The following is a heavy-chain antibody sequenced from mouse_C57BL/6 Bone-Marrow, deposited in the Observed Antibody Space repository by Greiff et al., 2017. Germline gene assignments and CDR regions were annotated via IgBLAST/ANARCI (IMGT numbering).Heavy chain of an antibody. V-gene: IGHV14-4*01. D-gene: IGHD1-1*01. CDR1: GFNIKDDY. CDR2: IDPENGDT. J-gene: IGHJ1*03. Sequence: VQLQQSGAELVRPGASVKLSCTASGFNIKDDYMHWVKQRPEQGLEWIGWIDPENGDTEYASKFQGKATITADTSSNTAYLQLSSLTSEDTAVYYCTLITTVVAWYFDVWGTGTTVTVSS. CDR3: TLITTVVAWYFDV.